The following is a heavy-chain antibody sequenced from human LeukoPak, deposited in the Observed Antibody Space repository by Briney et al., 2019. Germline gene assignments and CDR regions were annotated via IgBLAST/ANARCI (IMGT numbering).Heavy chain of an antibody. CDR3: ARSWGDLSWWFDP. CDR1: GFTFSSYS. V-gene: IGHV3-48*01. J-gene: IGHJ5*02. Sequence: PGGSLRLSCAASGFTFSSYSMNWVRQAPGKGLEWVSYISSSSTTIYYADSVKGRFTISRDNAKNSLYLQMNSLRAEDMAVYYCARSWGDLSWWFDPWGQGTLVTVSS. CDR2: ISSSSTTI. D-gene: IGHD3-16*01.